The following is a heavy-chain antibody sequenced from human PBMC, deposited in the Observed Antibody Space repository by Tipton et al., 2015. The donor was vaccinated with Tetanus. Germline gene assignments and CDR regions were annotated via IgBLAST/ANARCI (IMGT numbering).Heavy chain of an antibody. CDR1: GYTLTGHY. V-gene: IGHV1-2*07. Sequence: QLVQSGAEVKKPGASVKVSCKASGYTLTGHYIHWVRQAPGQGLEWMGWINPNSGGTGYAHNFQGRVTMTRDTSMSTAYMDLSRLGPDKTAVYYCARSTTGGRNDYWGQGTLVTVSS. CDR2: INPNSGGT. D-gene: IGHD4-17*01. J-gene: IGHJ4*02. CDR3: ARSTTGGRNDY.